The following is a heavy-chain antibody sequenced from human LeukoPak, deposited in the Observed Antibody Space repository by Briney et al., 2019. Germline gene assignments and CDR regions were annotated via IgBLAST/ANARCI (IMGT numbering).Heavy chain of an antibody. D-gene: IGHD4-11*01. CDR1: VDSFSGYY. Sequence: SETLSLTCAVYVDSFSGYYWTWIRQPPGKGLEWIGEITHSGSTKSNPSLKSRVTISVDTSKNQFSLKLMSVTAADSAVYYCARATTITHNFDYWGQGTLVTVSS. CDR2: ITHSGST. V-gene: IGHV4-34*01. CDR3: ARATTITHNFDY. J-gene: IGHJ4*02.